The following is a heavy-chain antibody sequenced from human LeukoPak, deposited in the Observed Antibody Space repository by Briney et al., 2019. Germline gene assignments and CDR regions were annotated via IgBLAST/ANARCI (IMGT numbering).Heavy chain of an antibody. CDR2: ITGDGSVV. CDR1: GFTFRDYY. J-gene: IGHJ6*02. D-gene: IGHD2-2*02. CDR3: ARVAIVVVPAAIGYYYGMDV. Sequence: GGSLRLSCAASGFTFRDYYMSWVRQAPGKGLEWLSYITGDGSVVYYADSVKGRFTISRDNAKNSLYLQMNSLRAEDTAVYYCARVAIVVVPAAIGYYYGMDVWGQGTTVTVSS. V-gene: IGHV3-11*04.